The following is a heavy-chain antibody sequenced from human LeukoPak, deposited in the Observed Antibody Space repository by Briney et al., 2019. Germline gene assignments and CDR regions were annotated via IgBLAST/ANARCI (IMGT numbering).Heavy chain of an antibody. Sequence: GGSLRLSCAASGFTFSSYSMNWVRQAPGKGLEWVSYISSGSSTIYYADSVKGRFTISRDNAKNSLYLQMNSLRAEDTAVYYCARRGDCSSTSCYRGYYYYYYMDVWGKGTTVTVSS. D-gene: IGHD2-2*02. CDR1: GFTFSSYS. CDR3: ARRGDCSSTSCYRGYYYYYYMDV. CDR2: ISSGSSTI. J-gene: IGHJ6*03. V-gene: IGHV3-48*04.